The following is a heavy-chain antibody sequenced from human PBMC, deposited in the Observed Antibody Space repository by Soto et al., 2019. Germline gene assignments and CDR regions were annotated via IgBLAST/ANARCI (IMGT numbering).Heavy chain of an antibody. CDR1: GFTFSTDA. V-gene: IGHV3-23*01. Sequence: EVQLLESGGGLVQPGGSLRLSCAASGFTFSTDAMRWVRQAPGKGLAWVSSITGSGDRTYYADSVKGRFTISRDNSQSTLHLQMNSLRAEDTAVYYCARMYSSSCDYWGQGTLVTVSS. CDR2: ITGSGDRT. D-gene: IGHD6-13*01. CDR3: ARMYSSSCDY. J-gene: IGHJ4*02.